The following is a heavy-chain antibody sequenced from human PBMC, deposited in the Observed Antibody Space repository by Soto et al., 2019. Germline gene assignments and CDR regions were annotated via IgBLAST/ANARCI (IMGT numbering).Heavy chain of an antibody. Sequence: SVKVSCKASGGTFSSYAISWVRQAPGQGLEWMGGIIPIFGTANYAQKFQGRVTITADESTSTAYMELSSLRSEDTAVYYCARDWNIVATPYGMDVWGQGTTVTVSS. D-gene: IGHD5-12*01. J-gene: IGHJ6*02. CDR1: GGTFSSYA. V-gene: IGHV1-69*13. CDR2: IIPIFGTA. CDR3: ARDWNIVATPYGMDV.